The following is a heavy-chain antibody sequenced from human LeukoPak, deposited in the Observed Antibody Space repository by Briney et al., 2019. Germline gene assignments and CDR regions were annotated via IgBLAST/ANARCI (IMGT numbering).Heavy chain of an antibody. CDR3: ATTAGYSGGWHLDY. CDR1: GYRFTSSW. Sequence: GESLQISCRGSGYRFTSSWIGWLRQIPGKGLEWMGIIYLGDSDTRYSPSFQGQVTISADKSISTAYLQWSSLKASDTAMYYCATTAGYSGGWHLDYWGQGTLVTVSS. J-gene: IGHJ4*02. D-gene: IGHD6-19*01. CDR2: IYLGDSDT. V-gene: IGHV5-51*01.